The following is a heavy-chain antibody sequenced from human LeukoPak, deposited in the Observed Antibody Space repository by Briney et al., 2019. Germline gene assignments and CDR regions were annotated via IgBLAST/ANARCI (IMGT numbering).Heavy chain of an antibody. Sequence: GGSLRLSCAASGFTFSSYGMHWVRQAPGKGLEWVAVIWYDGSNKYYADSVKGRFTISRDNSKNTLYLQMNSLRAEDTAVYYCARVPYYYYYYGMDVWGQGTTVTVSS. V-gene: IGHV3-33*01. CDR1: GFTFSSYG. CDR2: IWYDGSNK. J-gene: IGHJ6*02. CDR3: ARVPYYYYYYGMDV.